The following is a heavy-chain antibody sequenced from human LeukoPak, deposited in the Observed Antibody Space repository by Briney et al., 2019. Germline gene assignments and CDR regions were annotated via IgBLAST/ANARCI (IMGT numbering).Heavy chain of an antibody. V-gene: IGHV4-39*07. D-gene: IGHD3-10*01. CDR3: ARVTPSYYYGSGSGPDY. Sequence: SETLSLTCTVSGGSISSSSYYWGWIRQPSGKGLEWIGSIYYSGSTYYNPSLKSRVTISVDTSKNQFSLKLSSVTAADTAVYYCARVTPSYYYGSGSGPDYWGQGTLVTVSS. J-gene: IGHJ4*02. CDR2: IYYSGST. CDR1: GGSISSSSYY.